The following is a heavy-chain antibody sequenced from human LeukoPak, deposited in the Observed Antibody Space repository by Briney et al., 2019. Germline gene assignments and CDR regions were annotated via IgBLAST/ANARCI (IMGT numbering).Heavy chain of an antibody. V-gene: IGHV1-18*04. CDR3: ARDRDHAFDI. Sequence: ASVKVSCKASGYTFTGYYMHWVRQAPGQGLEWMGWISTDSGKTNYAQKFQARVIMTTDTSTRTAYMELRSLRSDDTAVYYCARDRDHAFDIWGQGTRVT. J-gene: IGHJ3*02. CDR2: ISTDSGKT. CDR1: GYTFTGYY. D-gene: IGHD5-24*01.